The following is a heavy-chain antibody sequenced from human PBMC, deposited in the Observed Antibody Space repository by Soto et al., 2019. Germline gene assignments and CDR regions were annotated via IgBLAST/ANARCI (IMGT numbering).Heavy chain of an antibody. Sequence: QVQLVQSGAEVKKPGASVKVSCKASGYTFTSYGISWVRQAPGQGLEWMGWISAYNGNTNYAQKLQGRVTMTTDTTTRTAYKERKSLRSHYTAMYYCAREVRHSCGWYYWFDSWGQGTLVTVSS. J-gene: IGHJ5*01. CDR2: ISAYNGNT. CDR3: AREVRHSCGWYYWFDS. D-gene: IGHD6-19*01. CDR1: GYTFTSYG. V-gene: IGHV1-18*01.